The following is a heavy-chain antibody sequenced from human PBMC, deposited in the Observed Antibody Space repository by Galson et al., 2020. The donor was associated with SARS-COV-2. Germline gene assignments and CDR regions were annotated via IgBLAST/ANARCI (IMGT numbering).Heavy chain of an antibody. CDR2: INPNSGAT. V-gene: IGHV1-2*02. CDR3: ARACSTVPNFDY. J-gene: IGHJ4*02. CDR1: GYTFHYNY. Sequence: GESLKIYCKASGYTFHYNYIHWVRQAPGQGLEWMGWINPNSGATNYAQTFQGRVTMTRDTPISTAYMELSSLRSDDAAVYYCARACSTVPNFDYWGQGTLVTVSS. D-gene: IGHD4-17*01.